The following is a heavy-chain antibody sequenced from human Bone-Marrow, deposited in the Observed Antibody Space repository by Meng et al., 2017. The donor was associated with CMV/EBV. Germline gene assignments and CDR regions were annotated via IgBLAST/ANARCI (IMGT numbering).Heavy chain of an antibody. CDR3: ARADDLAEFCGSMTCYHGFDL. CDR2: ISAYNGNT. CDR1: GYTFTSYG. Sequence: ASVKVSCKASGYTFTSYGISWVRQAPGQGLEWMGWISAYNGNTNYAQKFQGRVTMTRDTSTSTVYMELSSLRSDDTAVYYCARADDLAEFCGSMTCYHGFDLWGQGTLVTVAS. V-gene: IGHV1-18*01. J-gene: IGHJ4*02. D-gene: IGHD2-2*01.